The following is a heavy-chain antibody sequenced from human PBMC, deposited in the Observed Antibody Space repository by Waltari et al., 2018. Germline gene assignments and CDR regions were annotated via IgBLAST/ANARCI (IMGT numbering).Heavy chain of an antibody. V-gene: IGHV3-7*01. CDR3: ARSRWLRWGYFDY. D-gene: IGHD6-19*01. CDR2: IKQDGSEK. Sequence: EVQLVESGGGLVQPGGSLRLSCAASGFTFSSYWMSWVRQAPGKGLEWVANIKQDGSEKYYVDSVKGRFTISRDNAKNSLYLQMNSLRAEDTAVYYCARSRWLRWGYFDYWGQGTLVTVSS. J-gene: IGHJ4*02. CDR1: GFTFSSYW.